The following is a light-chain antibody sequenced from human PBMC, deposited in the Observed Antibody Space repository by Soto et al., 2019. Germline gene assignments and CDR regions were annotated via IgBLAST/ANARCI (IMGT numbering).Light chain of an antibody. CDR3: AAWDDSLSGLYL. CDR2: YNN. J-gene: IGLJ1*01. V-gene: IGLV1-44*01. CDR1: NSNIASNT. Sequence: QSVLTQPPSASETPGQTVSISCSGSNSNIASNTVNWYQHLPGTAPKLLIYYNNQRPSGVPDRFSGSKSGTSASLAISGLQSEDEADYYCAAWDDSLSGLYLFGTGTKVTVL.